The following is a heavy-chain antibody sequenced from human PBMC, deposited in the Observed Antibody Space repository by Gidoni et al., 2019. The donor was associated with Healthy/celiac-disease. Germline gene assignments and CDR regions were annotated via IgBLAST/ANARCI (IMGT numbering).Heavy chain of an antibody. CDR3: ARYDSSGYGRERGGPFDY. D-gene: IGHD3-22*01. CDR1: GGSISSSSYY. V-gene: IGHV4-39*01. CDR2: IYYSGST. J-gene: IGHJ4*02. Sequence: QLQLQESGPGLVKPSETLSLTCTVSGGSISSSSYYWGWIRPPPGKGLEWIGCIYYSGSTYYNPSLKSRVTISVDTSKNQFSLKLSSVTAADTAVYYCARYDSSGYGRERGGPFDYWGQGTLVTVSS.